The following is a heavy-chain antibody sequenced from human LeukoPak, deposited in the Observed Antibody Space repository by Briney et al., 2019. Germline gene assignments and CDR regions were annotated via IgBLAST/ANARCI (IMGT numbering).Heavy chain of an antibody. Sequence: SEALSLTCTVSGGSISSYYWSWIRQPPGKGLEWIGYIYYSGSTNYNPSLKSRVTISVDTSKNQFSLKLSSVTAADTAVYYCARGGGGYAFDYWGQGTLVTVSS. CDR2: IYYSGST. D-gene: IGHD3-16*01. CDR3: ARGGGGYAFDY. CDR1: GGSISSYY. J-gene: IGHJ4*02. V-gene: IGHV4-59*01.